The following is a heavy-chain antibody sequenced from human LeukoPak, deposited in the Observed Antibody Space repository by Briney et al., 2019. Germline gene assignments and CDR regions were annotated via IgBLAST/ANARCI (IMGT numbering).Heavy chain of an antibody. J-gene: IGHJ5*02. CDR2: INPNSGGT. CDR3: ARVHSRANWFDP. CDR1: GYTFTGYY. Sequence: ASVKVSCKASGYTFTGYYMHWVRQAPGQGLEWMGWINPNSGGTNYAQKFQGRVTMTRDTSISTAYMELSRLRPDDTAVYYCARVHSRANWFDPWGQGTLVTVSS. V-gene: IGHV1-2*02.